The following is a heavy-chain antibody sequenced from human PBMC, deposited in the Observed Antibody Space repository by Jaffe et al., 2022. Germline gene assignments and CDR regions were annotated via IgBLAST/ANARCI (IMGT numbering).Heavy chain of an antibody. CDR3: ARHGSSGSTGYSGWFDP. Sequence: QVQLQESGPGLVKPSETLSLTCAVSGYSISSGYYWGCIRQPPGKGLEWIGTISHSGNTYYNPSLKSRVTISVDTSKNHFSLRLNSVTAADTAVYYCARHGSSGSTGYSGWFDPWGQGTLVTVSS. CDR1: GYSISSGYY. J-gene: IGHJ5*02. D-gene: IGHD3-22*01. CDR2: ISHSGNT. V-gene: IGHV4-38-2*01.